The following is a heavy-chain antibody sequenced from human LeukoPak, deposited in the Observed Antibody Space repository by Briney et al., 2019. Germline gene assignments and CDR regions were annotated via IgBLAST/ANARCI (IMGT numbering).Heavy chain of an antibody. CDR2: ISAYNGNT. D-gene: IGHD6-13*01. CDR3: ARSARSSCTDY. CDR1: GYTFTSYG. V-gene: IGHV1-18*01. J-gene: IGHJ4*02. Sequence: ASVKVSCKASGYTFTSYGISWVRQAPGQGLEWMGWISAYNGNTNYAQKLQGRVTMTRDMSTSTVYMELSSLRSEDTAVYYCARSARSSCTDYWGQGTLVTVSS.